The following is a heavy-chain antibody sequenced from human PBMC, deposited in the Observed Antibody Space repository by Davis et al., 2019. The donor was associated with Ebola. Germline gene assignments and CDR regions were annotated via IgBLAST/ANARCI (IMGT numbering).Heavy chain of an antibody. J-gene: IGHJ6*02. D-gene: IGHD6-13*01. CDR3: AREPIAAAETNYYYYGMDV. Sequence: GESLKISCKGSGYSFTSYGISWVRQAPGQGLEWMGWINPNSGGTNYAQKFQGWVTMTRDTSISTAYMELSRLRSDDTAVYYCAREPIAAAETNYYYYGMDVWGQGTTVTVSS. CDR2: INPNSGGT. V-gene: IGHV1-2*04. CDR1: GYSFTSYG.